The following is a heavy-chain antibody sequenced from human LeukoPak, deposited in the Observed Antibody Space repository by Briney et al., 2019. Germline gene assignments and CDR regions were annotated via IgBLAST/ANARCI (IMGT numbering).Heavy chain of an antibody. CDR1: GFTFSNYG. Sequence: GGSLRLSCAASGFTFSNYGMSWVRQAPGKGLEWVANIKQDGSEKYYVDSVKGRFTISRDNAKNSLYLQMNSLRAEDTAVSYCARDLESSGWYWGGSDYWGQGTLVTVSS. CDR2: IKQDGSEK. D-gene: IGHD6-19*01. CDR3: ARDLESSGWYWGGSDY. V-gene: IGHV3-7*01. J-gene: IGHJ4*02.